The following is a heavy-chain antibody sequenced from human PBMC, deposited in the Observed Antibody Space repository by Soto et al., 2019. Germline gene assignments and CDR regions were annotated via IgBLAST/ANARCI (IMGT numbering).Heavy chain of an antibody. V-gene: IGHV4-31*03. CDR3: ARTKCSGGSCYLDY. CDR2: RYYSEST. J-gene: IGHJ4*02. CDR1: GGSITTGGYY. Sequence: SETLSLTCTVSGGSITTGGYYWSWIRQLPGKGLEWIGHRYYSESTYYNPSLRSRVSTSLDTSKNQFSLKLSFVTAADTAMYYCARTKCSGGSCYLDYWGQGTLVTVSS. D-gene: IGHD2-15*01.